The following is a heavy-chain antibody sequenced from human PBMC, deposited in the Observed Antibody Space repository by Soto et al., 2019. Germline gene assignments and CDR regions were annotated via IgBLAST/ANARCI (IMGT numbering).Heavy chain of an antibody. CDR3: ARPSIAARPPFYYYYYYGMDV. CDR2: IIPIFGTA. Sequence: SVKVSCQASGDTFSSYAISWVRQAPGQGLDWMGGIIPIFGTANYAQKFQGGVTITADESTSTAYMELSSLRSEDTAVYYCARPSIAARPPFYYYYYYGMDVWGQGTTVTVSS. CDR1: GDTFSSYA. D-gene: IGHD6-6*01. J-gene: IGHJ6*02. V-gene: IGHV1-69*13.